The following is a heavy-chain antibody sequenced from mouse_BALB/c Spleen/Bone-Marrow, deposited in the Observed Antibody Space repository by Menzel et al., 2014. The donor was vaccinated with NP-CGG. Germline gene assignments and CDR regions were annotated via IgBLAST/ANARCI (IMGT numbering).Heavy chain of an antibody. J-gene: IGHJ4*01. Sequence: VQLQQSGAELVRPGPSVKVSCKASGYAFTNYLIEWVKQRPGQGLEWIGVINPGSGATDYNEKFKGKATLTADKSSSTAYMHLSSLTSDDSAVYFCAREHGDYWGQGTSVPVSS. CDR3: AREHGDY. CDR1: GYAFTNYL. V-gene: IGHV1-54*01. CDR2: INPGSGAT.